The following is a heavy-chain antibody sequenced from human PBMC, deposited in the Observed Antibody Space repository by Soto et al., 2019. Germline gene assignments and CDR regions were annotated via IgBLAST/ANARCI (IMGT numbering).Heavy chain of an antibody. CDR1: GITFSNYW. V-gene: IGHV3-74*01. Sequence: EVQVEESGGGLVQPGGSLRLSCAASGITFSNYWMEWVRQAPGKGLVWVSRIHSDGITTYYGDSVKGRFTISRDNAKSTVYLQMISLGAEDTATYHCTLHKFDSSGYFSYYWGQGTLVTVSS. D-gene: IGHD3-22*01. J-gene: IGHJ4*02. CDR3: TLHKFDSSGYFSYY. CDR2: IHSDGITT.